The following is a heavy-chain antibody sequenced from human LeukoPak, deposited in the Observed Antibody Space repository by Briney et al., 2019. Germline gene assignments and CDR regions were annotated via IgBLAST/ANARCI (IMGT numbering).Heavy chain of an antibody. CDR2: IYYSGST. Sequence: PSETLSLTCTVSGGSISSYYWSWIRQPPGKGLEWIGYIYYSGSTNYNPSLKSRVTISVDTSKNQFSLKLSSVTAADTAVYYCARDLRSYSSGYAFDYWGQGTLVTVSS. D-gene: IGHD6-19*01. CDR1: GGSISSYY. J-gene: IGHJ4*02. CDR3: ARDLRSYSSGYAFDY. V-gene: IGHV4-59*01.